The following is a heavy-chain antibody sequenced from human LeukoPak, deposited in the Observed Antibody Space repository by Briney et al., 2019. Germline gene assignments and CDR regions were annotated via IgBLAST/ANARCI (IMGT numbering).Heavy chain of an antibody. CDR1: GGSISSYY. Sequence: PSETLSLTCTVSGGSISSYYWSWIRQPPGKGLEWIGYIYYSGSTNYNPSLKSRVTISVDTSKNQFSLKLSSVTAADTAVYYCARGDCSGGSCYSYYYYGMDVWGQGTTVTVSS. CDR3: ARGDCSGGSCYSYYYYGMDV. V-gene: IGHV4-59*01. CDR2: IYYSGST. J-gene: IGHJ6*02. D-gene: IGHD2-15*01.